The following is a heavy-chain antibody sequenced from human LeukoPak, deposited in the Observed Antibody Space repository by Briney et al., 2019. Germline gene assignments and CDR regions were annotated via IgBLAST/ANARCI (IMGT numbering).Heavy chain of an antibody. J-gene: IGHJ4*02. CDR1: GYTFTGYF. CDR3: ARSLRFLEWSLFRLDY. Sequence: ASVKVSCKASGYTFTGYFIHWVRQAPGQGLEWMGIINPSGGSTSYAQKFQGRVTMTRDMSTSTVYMELSSLRSEDTAVYYCARSLRFLEWSLFRLDYWGQGTLVTVSS. CDR2: INPSGGST. V-gene: IGHV1-46*01. D-gene: IGHD3-3*01.